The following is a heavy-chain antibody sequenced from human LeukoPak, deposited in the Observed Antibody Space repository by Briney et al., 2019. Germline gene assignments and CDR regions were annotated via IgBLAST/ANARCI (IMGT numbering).Heavy chain of an antibody. D-gene: IGHD6-25*01. V-gene: IGHV4-59*01. CDR1: GGSISSFD. CDR3: ARHLAAATSAFDY. CDR2: LYSTGGRT. J-gene: IGHJ4*02. Sequence: SETLSLTCAVSGGSISSFDGSWIRQPPGKGREGIAYLYSTGGRTNYDPSLKSRVTISVDPSKNHFSLKMNSVTTADTAVYYCARHLAAATSAFDYWGRGALVTVSS.